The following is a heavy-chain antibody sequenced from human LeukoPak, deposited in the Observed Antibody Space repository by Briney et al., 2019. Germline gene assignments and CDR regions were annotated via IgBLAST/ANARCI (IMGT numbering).Heavy chain of an antibody. V-gene: IGHV4-38-2*02. CDR2: IYHGGST. Sequence: SETLSLTCAVSGYSISSGYYWGWIRQPPGKGLEWIGSIYHGGSTYYNPSLKSRVTISVDTSKDQFSLKLSSVTAADPAVYYCAREGRGCSGGSCYGSAAGDYWGQGTLVTVSS. CDR1: GYSISSGYY. D-gene: IGHD2-15*01. J-gene: IGHJ4*02. CDR3: AREGRGCSGGSCYGSAAGDY.